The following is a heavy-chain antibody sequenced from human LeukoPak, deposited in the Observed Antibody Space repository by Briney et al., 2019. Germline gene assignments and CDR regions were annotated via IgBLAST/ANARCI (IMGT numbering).Heavy chain of an antibody. V-gene: IGHV3-23*01. CDR3: ARSTPTETNYYDSTGYYRTDYDAFDI. CDR1: GFTFSSYG. D-gene: IGHD3-22*01. CDR2: ISGSGGST. Sequence: GGSLRLSCAASGFTFSSYGMSWVRQAPGKGLEWVSAISGSGGSTYYADSVKGRFTISRDNAKNTLYLQMNSLRAEDTAVYYCARSTPTETNYYDSTGYYRTDYDAFDIWGQGTMVTVSS. J-gene: IGHJ3*02.